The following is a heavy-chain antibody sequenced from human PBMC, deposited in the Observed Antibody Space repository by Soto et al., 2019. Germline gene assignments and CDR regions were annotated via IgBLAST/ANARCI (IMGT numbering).Heavy chain of an antibody. CDR3: ARELVYGSGSDDYYYYGMDV. CDR1: GGSISSSNW. V-gene: IGHV4-4*02. D-gene: IGHD3-10*01. Sequence: SETLSVTCAVSGGSISSSNWWSWVRQPPGKGLEWIGEIYHSGSTNYDPSLKSRVTISVDENQFSLKLSSVTVADTAVYYCARELVYGSGSDDYYYYGMDVWGQGTTDT. CDR2: IYHSGST. J-gene: IGHJ6*02.